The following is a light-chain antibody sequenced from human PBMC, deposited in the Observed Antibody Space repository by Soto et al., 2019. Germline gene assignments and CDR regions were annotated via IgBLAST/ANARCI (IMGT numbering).Light chain of an antibody. CDR1: QRVSSSY. J-gene: IGKJ1*01. CDR3: QQYGSSPWT. V-gene: IGKV3-20*01. CDR2: GAS. Sequence: EIVLTQSPGTLSLSPGERATLSCRASQRVSSSYLAWFQRKPGQAPRLLIYGASSRATGIPDRFSGSGSGTDFTLTISRLEPEDFAVYYCQQYGSSPWTFGQGTKVEI.